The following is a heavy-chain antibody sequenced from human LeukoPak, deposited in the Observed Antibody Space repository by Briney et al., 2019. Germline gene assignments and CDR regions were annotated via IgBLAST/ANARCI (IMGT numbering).Heavy chain of an antibody. CDR3: AKVSDRDSSGYYWGFEY. CDR1: GGSISSYY. D-gene: IGHD3-22*01. V-gene: IGHV4-59*08. CDR2: IYDSGST. J-gene: IGHJ4*02. Sequence: SETLSLTCTVSGGSISSYYWSWIRQPPGKGLEWIGYIYDSGSTNYNPSLKSRVTISVDTSRNQFSLKLTSVTAADTAVYYCAKVSDRDSSGYYWGFEYWGQGTLVTVSS.